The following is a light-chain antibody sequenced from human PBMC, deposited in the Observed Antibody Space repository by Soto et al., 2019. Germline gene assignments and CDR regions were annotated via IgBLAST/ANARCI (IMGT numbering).Light chain of an antibody. CDR1: QSFLHSDGKTY. CDR2: EVS. Sequence: DIVMTQTPLSLSVTPGQPASISCKSSQSFLHSDGKTYLSWYLQKPGQSPQLLIYEVSNRFSGVPDRFIGGRSGRNVTLTISRVEAEDVGVYYYIQSIQVPFLGFGGGTKVEIE. J-gene: IGKJ4*01. V-gene: IGKV2D-29*02. CDR3: IQSIQVPFLG.